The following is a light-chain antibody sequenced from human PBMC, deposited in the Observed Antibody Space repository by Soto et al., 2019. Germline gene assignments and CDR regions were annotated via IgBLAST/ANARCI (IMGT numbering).Light chain of an antibody. J-gene: IGKJ2*01. CDR2: GSS. CDR1: QSVSSN. CDR3: QQYNNWSFT. V-gene: IGKV3-15*01. Sequence: EIVMTQSPATLSVSPGERATLSCWASQSVSSNLAWYQQNPGQAPRLLIYGSSTRATGIPARFGGSGSGTEFTLTISSLQSEDFAVYYCQQYNNWSFTFGQGTKLEIK.